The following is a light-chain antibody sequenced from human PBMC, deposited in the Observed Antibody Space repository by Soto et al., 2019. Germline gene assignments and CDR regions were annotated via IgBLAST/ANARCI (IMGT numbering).Light chain of an antibody. CDR1: QSPSSSY. CDR3: QHYGTSPLT. Sequence: EFVLTQSPGTLSLSPGERATLSCRASQSPSSSYFAWYQQKPGQAPRLLIYGVSSRATGIPDRFSGSGSGTDFTLTISRLEPEDFAVYFCQHYGTSPLTFCQGTKVEIK. CDR2: GVS. V-gene: IGKV3-20*01. J-gene: IGKJ1*01.